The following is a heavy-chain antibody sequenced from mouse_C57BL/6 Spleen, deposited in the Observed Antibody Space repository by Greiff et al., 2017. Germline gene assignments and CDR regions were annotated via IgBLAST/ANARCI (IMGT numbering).Heavy chain of an antibody. D-gene: IGHD1-1*01. CDR1: GYTFTSYW. Sequence: VQLQQPGAELVKPGASVKLSCKASGYTFTSYWMHWVKQRPGQGLEWIGMIHPNSGSTNYNEKFKSKATLTVDKSSSTAYMQLSSLTSEDSAVYYCARNYYGSDWYFDVGGTGTTVTVSS. J-gene: IGHJ1*03. V-gene: IGHV1-64*01. CDR2: IHPNSGST. CDR3: ARNYYGSDWYFDV.